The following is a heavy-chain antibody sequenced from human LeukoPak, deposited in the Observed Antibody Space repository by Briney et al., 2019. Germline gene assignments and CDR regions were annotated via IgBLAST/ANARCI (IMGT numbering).Heavy chain of an antibody. CDR2: IYPGDSEI. J-gene: IGHJ3*01. Sequence: GESLKISRKGSGYSFTTYWIGWVRQMPGKGLGWMGIIYPGDSEIRFSPYLQGLVSLAAGKSTSTAYLQWSSLKASDTAMYYCARPNITSYYDSRGYDAFDVRGQGTMVIVSS. V-gene: IGHV5-51*01. D-gene: IGHD3-22*01. CDR1: GYSFTTYW. CDR3: ARPNITSYYDSRGYDAFDV.